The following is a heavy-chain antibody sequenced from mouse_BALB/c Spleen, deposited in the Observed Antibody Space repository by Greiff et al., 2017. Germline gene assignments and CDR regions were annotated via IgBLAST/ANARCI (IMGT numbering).Heavy chain of an antibody. V-gene: IGHV7-3*02. J-gene: IGHJ4*01. CDR1: GFTFTDYY. Sequence: EVQGVESGGGLVQPGGSLRLSCATSGFTFTDYYMSWVRQPPGKALEWLGFIRNKANGYTTEYSASVKGRFTISRDNSQSILYLQMNTLRAEDSATYYWARDERGMDYWGQGTSVTVSS. CDR2: IRNKANGYTT. CDR3: ARDERGMDY.